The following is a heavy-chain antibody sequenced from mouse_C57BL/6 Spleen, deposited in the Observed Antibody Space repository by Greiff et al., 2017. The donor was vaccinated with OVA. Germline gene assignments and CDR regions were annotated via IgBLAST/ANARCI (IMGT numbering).Heavy chain of an antibody. CDR2: IRLESDNYAT. CDR3: SSNWFGGAMDY. J-gene: IGHJ4*01. V-gene: IGHV6-6*02. Sequence: DVKLVESGGGLVQPGGSMKLSCVASGFTFSGYWMSWVRQSPEKGLEWVAEIRLESDNYATRYAESVKGKFTVSRDDSKSRLYLQMNSLRAEDTGIYYCSSNWFGGAMDYWGQGTSVTVSS. D-gene: IGHD4-1*01. CDR1: GFTFSGYW.